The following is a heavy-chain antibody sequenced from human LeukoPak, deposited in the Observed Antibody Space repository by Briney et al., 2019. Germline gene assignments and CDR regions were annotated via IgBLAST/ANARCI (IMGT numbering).Heavy chain of an antibody. CDR1: GYSFTTYW. CDR3: ARSMCGSSTSCLTRMDV. Sequence: GESLKISCKASGYSFTTYWIAWVRQMPGKGLEWMGSVYPGDSDTRYSPSFQGQVTISADKSMSTAYLQWSSLKASDTAIYYCARSMCGSSTSCLTRMDVWGQGTTVTVSS. CDR2: VYPGDSDT. D-gene: IGHD2-2*01. V-gene: IGHV5-51*01. J-gene: IGHJ6*02.